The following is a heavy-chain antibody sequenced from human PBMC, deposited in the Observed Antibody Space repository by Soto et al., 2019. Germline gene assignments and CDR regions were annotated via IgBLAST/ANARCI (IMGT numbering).Heavy chain of an antibody. Sequence: PSQTLSLTCAISGDSVSSNNAAWNWIRQPPSRGLEWLGRTYYRSKWYNDYAVSVKSRITINPDTSKNQFSLQLNSVTPEDTAVYYCARARAGGSSWPYYFDYWGQGTLVTVSS. CDR3: ARARAGGSSWPYYFDY. D-gene: IGHD6-13*01. V-gene: IGHV6-1*01. CDR1: GDSVSSNNAA. J-gene: IGHJ4*02. CDR2: TYYRSKWYN.